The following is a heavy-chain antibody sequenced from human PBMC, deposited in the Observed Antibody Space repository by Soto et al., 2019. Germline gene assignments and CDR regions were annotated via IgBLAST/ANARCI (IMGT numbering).Heavy chain of an antibody. J-gene: IGHJ6*02. CDR1: GFTFSSYS. CDR3: ARDRGLYGDLPWSGSSHYYYYYGMDV. CDR2: ISSSSSTI. D-gene: IGHD4-17*01. V-gene: IGHV3-48*01. Sequence: PGGSLRLSCAASGFTFSSYSMNWVRQAPGKGLEWVSYISSSSSTIYYADSVKGRFTISRDNAKNSLYLQMNSLRAEDTAVYYCARDRGLYGDLPWSGSSHYYYYYGMDVWGQGTTVTVSS.